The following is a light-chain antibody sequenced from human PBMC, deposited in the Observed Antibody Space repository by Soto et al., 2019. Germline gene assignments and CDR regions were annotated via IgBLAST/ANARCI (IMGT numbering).Light chain of an antibody. CDR2: DAS. CDR3: QQSSNWPPYT. CDR1: QSVSSY. V-gene: IGKV3-11*01. J-gene: IGKJ2*01. Sequence: DIELTQSPATLSLSPGERATISCRASQSVSSYLAWYQQKPGQAPRLLIYDASNRATGIPARFSGSGSGTDFTLTISSLEPEDFAVYYCQQSSNWPPYTFGQGTKLEIK.